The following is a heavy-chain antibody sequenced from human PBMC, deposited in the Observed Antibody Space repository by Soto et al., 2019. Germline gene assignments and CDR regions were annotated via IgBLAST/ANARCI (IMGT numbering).Heavy chain of an antibody. CDR2: IYHSGYT. V-gene: IGHV4-59*02. CDR3: ARAHYGDYGYGMDV. D-gene: IGHD4-17*01. J-gene: IGHJ6*02. Sequence: SETLSLSCTVSGGSVSSYYWSWIRQPPGKGLEWIGYIYHSGYTYCNPSLKSRVTISVDRSKNQFSLKLSSVTAADTAVYYCARAHYGDYGYGMDVWGQGTTVTVSS. CDR1: GGSVSSYY.